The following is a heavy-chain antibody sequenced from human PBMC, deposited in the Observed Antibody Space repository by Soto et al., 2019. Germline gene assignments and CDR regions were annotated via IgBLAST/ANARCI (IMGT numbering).Heavy chain of an antibody. D-gene: IGHD6-13*01. Sequence: SETLSLTCTVSGGSISSGDYYWSWIRQPPGKGLEWIGYIYYSGSTYYNPSLKSRVTISEDTSKSQFSLKVNSMTAADTAVYYCARYRREAVAGYTLDNWGQGILVTVSS. CDR2: IYYSGST. CDR1: GGSISSGDYY. V-gene: IGHV4-30-4*02. CDR3: ARYRREAVAGYTLDN. J-gene: IGHJ4*02.